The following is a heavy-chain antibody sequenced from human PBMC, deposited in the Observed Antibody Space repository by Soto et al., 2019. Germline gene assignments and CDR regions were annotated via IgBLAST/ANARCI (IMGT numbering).Heavy chain of an antibody. CDR1: GFTFSNAW. Sequence: EVQLVESGGGLVKPGGSLRLSCAASGFTFSNAWMNWVRQAPGKGLEWVGRISRESDGGTTDYIAPVKGRFTISRDDSRNMLYLQMDSLKTEDTGVYYCTTHIIVTGTAGSWGQGILVTVSS. CDR2: ISRESDGGTT. J-gene: IGHJ5*02. CDR3: TTHIIVTGTAGS. V-gene: IGHV3-15*07. D-gene: IGHD6-19*01.